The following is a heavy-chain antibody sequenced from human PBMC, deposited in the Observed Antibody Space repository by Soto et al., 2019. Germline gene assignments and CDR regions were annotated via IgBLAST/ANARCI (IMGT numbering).Heavy chain of an antibody. CDR1: GGSFSGYY. J-gene: IGHJ4*02. Sequence: QVQLQQWGAGLLKPSETLSVTCAVYGGSFSGYYWSWIRQPPGKGLEWIGEINHSGSTNYNPSLKSRVTISVDTSKNQFSLKLSSVTAADTAVYYCASGYSYGSFDYWGQGTLVTVSS. CDR2: INHSGST. D-gene: IGHD5-18*01. V-gene: IGHV4-34*01. CDR3: ASGYSYGSFDY.